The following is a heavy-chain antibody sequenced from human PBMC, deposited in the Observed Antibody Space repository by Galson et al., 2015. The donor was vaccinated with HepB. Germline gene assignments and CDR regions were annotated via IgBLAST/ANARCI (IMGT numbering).Heavy chain of an antibody. CDR1: GGSFSGYY. Sequence: ETLSLTCAVYGGSFSGYYWSWIRQPPGKGLEWIGEINHSGSTNYNPSLKSRVTISVDTSKNQFSLKLSSVTAADTAVYYCARKGGVVARGYFDLWGRGTLVTVSS. CDR3: ARKGGVVARGYFDL. V-gene: IGHV4-34*01. CDR2: INHSGST. J-gene: IGHJ2*01. D-gene: IGHD2-15*01.